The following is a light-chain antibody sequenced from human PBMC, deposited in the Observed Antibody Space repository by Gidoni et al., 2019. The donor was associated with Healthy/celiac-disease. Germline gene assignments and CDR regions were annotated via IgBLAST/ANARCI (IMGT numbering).Light chain of an antibody. J-gene: IGKJ3*01. Sequence: EIVFTQSPATLSFSPGQIATLSCTSNHSISSYLAWYQQKPGQAPRLLIYDASSRATGIPDRFSGSGSGTDFTLTISRLEPEDFAVYYCQQRSNWHPFTFGPGTKVDIK. CDR3: QQRSNWHPFT. CDR1: HSISSY. V-gene: IGKV3D-11*02. CDR2: DAS.